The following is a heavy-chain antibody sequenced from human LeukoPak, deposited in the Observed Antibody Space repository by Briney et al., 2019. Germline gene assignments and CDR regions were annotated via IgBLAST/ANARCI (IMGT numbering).Heavy chain of an antibody. CDR1: GFTFSDYG. D-gene: IGHD2/OR15-2a*01. J-gene: IGHJ4*02. V-gene: IGHV3-30*18. Sequence: GESLRLSCAASGFTFSDYGMHWVRQAPGKGLEWVAVISYDGSNKYYADSVKGRFTLSRDNSKNTLYLQMNRLRTEDTAVYYCAKVKTCSFYYFDNWGQGTLVTVSS. CDR3: AKVKTCSFYYFDN. CDR2: ISYDGSNK.